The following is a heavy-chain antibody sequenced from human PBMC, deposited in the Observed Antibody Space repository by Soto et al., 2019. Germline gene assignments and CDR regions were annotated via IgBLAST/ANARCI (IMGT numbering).Heavy chain of an antibody. J-gene: IGHJ5*02. CDR3: ARNNVRGVSNSYNWIGP. CDR2: IFYTGNT. Sequence: PSETQSLTCPFSGVPLGRWYWSCIRQRPGRGLEWIGQIFYTGNTDYNPSLKSRVTMSVDIPKKQFSLKLRSVTAADTAMYFCARNNVRGVSNSYNWIGPWGQGHLVNGSA. CDR1: GVPLGRWY. D-gene: IGHD4-4*01. V-gene: IGHV4-59*01.